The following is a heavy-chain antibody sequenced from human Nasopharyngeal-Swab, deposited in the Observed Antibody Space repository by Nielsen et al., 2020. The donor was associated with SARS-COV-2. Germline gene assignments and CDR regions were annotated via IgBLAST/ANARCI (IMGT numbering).Heavy chain of an antibody. Sequence: GGSLRLSCAASGFTFSSYWMNWVRQAPGKGLEWVSSISSSSSYIFYADSVKGRFTISRDNAKNSLYLQMNSLRVEDTAVYYCARVHCSRSSCSAPDYYYYYMDVWGKGTTVTVSS. D-gene: IGHD2-2*01. V-gene: IGHV3-21*01. CDR1: GFTFSSYW. J-gene: IGHJ6*03. CDR3: ARVHCSRSSCSAPDYYYYYMDV. CDR2: ISSSSSYI.